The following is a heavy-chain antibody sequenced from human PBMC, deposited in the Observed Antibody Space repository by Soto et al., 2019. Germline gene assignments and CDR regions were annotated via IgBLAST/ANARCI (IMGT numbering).Heavy chain of an antibody. D-gene: IGHD3-22*01. Sequence: PGGSLRLSCAASGLTFSSYSMNWVRQAPGKGLERVSSISSSNSYIYYADSVKGRFTNSRDNAKNSLYLQMNSLRAEDTAVYYCARPYYSDSSGYYGACAFDLWCQGTMVTVSS. CDR2: ISSSNSYI. V-gene: IGHV3-21*01. CDR3: ARPYYSDSSGYYGACAFDL. CDR1: GLTFSSYS. J-gene: IGHJ3*01.